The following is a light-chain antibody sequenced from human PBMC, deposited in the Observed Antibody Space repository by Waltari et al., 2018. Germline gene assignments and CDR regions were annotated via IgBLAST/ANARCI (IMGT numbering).Light chain of an antibody. J-gene: IGLJ1*01. CDR2: DVS. V-gene: IGLV2-14*03. CDR1: SSDIGTYNY. Sequence: QSALTQPASVSGSPGQLITVSCTGTSSDIGTYNYVSWYQQHPGKAPKLMIYDVSSRPSGVSNRFSGSKSGNTASLTISGLQAEDEADYYCDSKSSSSPHVFGTGTKVTVL. CDR3: DSKSSSSPHV.